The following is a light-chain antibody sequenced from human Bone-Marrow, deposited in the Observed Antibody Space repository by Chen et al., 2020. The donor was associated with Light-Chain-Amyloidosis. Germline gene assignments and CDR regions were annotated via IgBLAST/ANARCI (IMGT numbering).Light chain of an antibody. Sequence: SYVLTQPSSVSVAPGQTATIACGGNNIGSPSVHWYQQTPGQAPLLVVYDDSDRPSGIPERLSGSHSGNTATLTISRVEAGDEADYYCQVWDRSSDRPVFGGGTKLTVL. CDR3: QVWDRSSDRPV. CDR2: DDS. V-gene: IGLV3-21*02. J-gene: IGLJ3*02. CDR1: NIGSPS.